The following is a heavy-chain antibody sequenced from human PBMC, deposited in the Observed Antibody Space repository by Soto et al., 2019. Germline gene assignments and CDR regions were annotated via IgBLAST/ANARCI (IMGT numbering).Heavy chain of an antibody. CDR3: ATVGYTSGWLFHPPHY. CDR2: ISYDGSNK. D-gene: IGHD6-19*01. J-gene: IGHJ4*02. V-gene: IGHV3-30-3*01. CDR1: GFTFSNYA. Sequence: GGSLRLSCAASGFTFSNYAMHWVRQAPGKGLEWVAVISYDGSNKYYADSVKGRFTISRDNSKNTLYLQMNSLRAEDTAVYYCATVGYTSGWLFHPPHYWGQGTLVTVSS.